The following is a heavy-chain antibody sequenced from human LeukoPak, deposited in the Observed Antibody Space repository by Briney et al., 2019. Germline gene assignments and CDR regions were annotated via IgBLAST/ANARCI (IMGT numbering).Heavy chain of an antibody. J-gene: IGHJ4*02. CDR1: GGSFSGYY. Sequence: PSETLSLTCAVYGGSFSGYYWSWIRQPPGKGLEWIGEINHSGSTNYNPSLKSRVTISVDTSKNQFSLKLSSVTAADTAVYYCARTTTADVGMATRGFDYWGQGTLVTVSS. CDR3: ARTTTADVGMATRGFDY. CDR2: INHSGST. D-gene: IGHD5-24*01. V-gene: IGHV4-34*01.